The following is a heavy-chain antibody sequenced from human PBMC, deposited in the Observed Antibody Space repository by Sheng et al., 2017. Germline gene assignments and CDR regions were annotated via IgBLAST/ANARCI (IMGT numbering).Heavy chain of an antibody. CDR2: IYSGGDT. Sequence: EVQLVESGGGLIQPGGSLRLSCVASGFTVSSKYMSWVRQAPGKGLEWVSFIYSGGDTYYADSVKGRFTISRDNSKNTLYLQMNSLRAEDTAVYYCAREGPYYGERYGMDVWGQGTTVTVSS. D-gene: IGHD4-17*01. CDR1: GFTVSSKY. CDR3: AREGPYYGERYGMDV. J-gene: IGHJ6*02. V-gene: IGHV3-53*01.